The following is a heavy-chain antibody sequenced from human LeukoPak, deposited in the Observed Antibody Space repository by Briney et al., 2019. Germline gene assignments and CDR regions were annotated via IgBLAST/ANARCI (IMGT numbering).Heavy chain of an antibody. CDR3: ARRSISSYYYGMDV. Sequence: PSETLSLTCTVSGGSISSSSYYWGWIRQPPWKGLEWIGSIYYSGSTYYNPSLKSRVTISVDTSKNQFSLKLSSVTAADTAVYYCARRSISSYYYGMDVWGQGTRSPSP. D-gene: IGHD2/OR15-2a*01. V-gene: IGHV4-39*01. CDR1: GGSISSSSYY. CDR2: IYYSGST. J-gene: IGHJ6*02.